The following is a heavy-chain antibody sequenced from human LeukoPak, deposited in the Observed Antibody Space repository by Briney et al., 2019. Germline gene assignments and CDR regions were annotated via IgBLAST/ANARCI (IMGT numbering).Heavy chain of an antibody. CDR1: GYTFTSYA. Sequence: ASVKVSCKASGYTFTSYAMDWVRQAPGQELEWMGWINTNTGNPTYAQGFTGRFVFSLDTSVSTAYLQISSLKAEDTAVYYCARDLDSSGYMNWFDPWGQGTLVTVSS. CDR3: ARDLDSSGYMNWFDP. D-gene: IGHD3-22*01. CDR2: INTNTGNP. J-gene: IGHJ5*02. V-gene: IGHV7-4-1*02.